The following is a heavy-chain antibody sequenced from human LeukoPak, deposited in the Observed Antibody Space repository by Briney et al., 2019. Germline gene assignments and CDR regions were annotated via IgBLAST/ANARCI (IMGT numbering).Heavy chain of an antibody. V-gene: IGHV4-61*02. Sequence: SETLSLTCTVSGGSISSGSYFWSWIRQPAGKGLEWIGRIYTSGSTKYNPSLKSRVTISVDTSRNQFSLKLSSVTAADTAVYYCAGYYDSSGRMGYRIWGQGTMVSVPS. CDR1: GGSISSGSYF. J-gene: IGHJ3*02. CDR2: IYTSGST. D-gene: IGHD3-22*01. CDR3: AGYYDSSGRMGYRI.